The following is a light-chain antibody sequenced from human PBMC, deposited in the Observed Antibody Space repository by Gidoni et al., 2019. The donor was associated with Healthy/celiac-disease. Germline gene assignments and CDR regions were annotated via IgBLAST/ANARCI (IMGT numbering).Light chain of an antibody. V-gene: IGKV3-11*01. J-gene: IGKJ5*01. Sequence: EIVLTQSPATLSLSPGERATLSCRASQRVSSYLAWYQQKPGQAPRLLIYEASNRATGIPASFSGSGSGTDFTLTISSLEPEDFAVYYCQQRSNWPTFGQGTRLEIK. CDR2: EAS. CDR1: QRVSSY. CDR3: QQRSNWPT.